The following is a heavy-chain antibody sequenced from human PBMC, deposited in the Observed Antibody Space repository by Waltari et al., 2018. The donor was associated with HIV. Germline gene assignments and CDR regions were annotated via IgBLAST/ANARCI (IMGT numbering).Heavy chain of an antibody. V-gene: IGHV1-58*02. J-gene: IGHJ6*02. D-gene: IGHD3-22*01. CDR1: GFTFTSSA. CDR3: AADHYYDSSLVPQHGMDV. Sequence: QMQLVQSGPEVKKPGTSVKVSCKASGFTFTSSAMHWVRQASGQRLEWIGWIVVGSSNTNYAQKFQERVTITRDMSTSTAYMELSSLRSEDTAVYYCAADHYYDSSLVPQHGMDVWGQGTTVTVSS. CDR2: IVVGSSNT.